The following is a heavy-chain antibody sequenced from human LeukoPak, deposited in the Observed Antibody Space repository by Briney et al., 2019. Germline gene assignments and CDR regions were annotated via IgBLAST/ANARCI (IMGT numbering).Heavy chain of an antibody. J-gene: IGHJ4*02. CDR2: ISYDGSNK. CDR3: SRDSSGSGSYPTPYY. D-gene: IGHD3-10*01. V-gene: IGHV3-30-3*01. Sequence: LTGRSLRLSCAASGFTFSRYAMHWVRQAPGKGLEWVAVISYDGSNKYYADSVKGRFTISRDNSKNTLYLQMNSLRAEDTAVYYCSRDSSGSGSYPTPYYWGQGTLVTVSS. CDR1: GFTFSRYA.